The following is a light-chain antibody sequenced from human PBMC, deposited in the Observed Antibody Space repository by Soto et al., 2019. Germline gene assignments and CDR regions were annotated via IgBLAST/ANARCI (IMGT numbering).Light chain of an antibody. CDR2: GAS. V-gene: IGKV3-20*01. CDR3: QQYGSSPGIT. Sequence: EIVLTQSPGTPSLSPGERATLSCRASQSVSSSYLAWYQQKPGQAPRLLIYGASSRATGIPDRFSGSGSGTDFTLNISRLEPEDFAVYYCQQYGSSPGITFGQGTRLEI. J-gene: IGKJ5*01. CDR1: QSVSSSY.